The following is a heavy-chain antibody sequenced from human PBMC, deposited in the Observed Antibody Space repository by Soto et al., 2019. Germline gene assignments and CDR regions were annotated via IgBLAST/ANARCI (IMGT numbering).Heavy chain of an antibody. D-gene: IGHD2-2*01. V-gene: IGHV3-30-3*01. CDR1: GFSFRSYA. Sequence: QVQLVESGGGVVQPGRSLRLSCAASGFSFRSYAMHWCRQAPGKGLEWVAVMSYDGSDKDYADSVKGRFTISRDNSKNALYLQMSSLRAEDTAVYYCARARLDTPALEYWGQGTLVTVSS. CDR2: MSYDGSDK. CDR3: ARARLDTPALEY. J-gene: IGHJ4*02.